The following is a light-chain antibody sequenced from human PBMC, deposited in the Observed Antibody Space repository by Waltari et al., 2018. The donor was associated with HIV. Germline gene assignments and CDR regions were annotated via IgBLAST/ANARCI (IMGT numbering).Light chain of an antibody. CDR1: SRAVCCYNY. CDR2: EVS. V-gene: IGLV2-14*01. CDR3: SSYTSSSTLVV. Sequence: QSALTQPASVSGSPGQSITIPCTGPSRAVCCYNYVSWYQQHPGKAPNLMIYEVSNRPSGVSNRFSGSKSGNTASLTIFGLQAEDEADYYCSSYTSSSTLVVFGGGTKLTVL. J-gene: IGLJ2*01.